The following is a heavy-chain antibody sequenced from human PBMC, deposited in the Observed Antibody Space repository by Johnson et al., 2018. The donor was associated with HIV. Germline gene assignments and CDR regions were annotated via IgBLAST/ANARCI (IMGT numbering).Heavy chain of an antibody. D-gene: IGHD6-13*01. Sequence: QVQLVESGGGVVQPGRSLRLSCAASGFTFSSYGMHWVRQAPGKGLEWVAVISYDGSNKYYADSVKGRFTISRDNSKNTLYLQMNSLKAEDTAVYYCAKAYSSSPGAFDIWGQGTMVTVSS. V-gene: IGHV3-30*18. CDR1: GFTFSSYG. CDR3: AKAYSSSPGAFDI. CDR2: ISYDGSNK. J-gene: IGHJ3*02.